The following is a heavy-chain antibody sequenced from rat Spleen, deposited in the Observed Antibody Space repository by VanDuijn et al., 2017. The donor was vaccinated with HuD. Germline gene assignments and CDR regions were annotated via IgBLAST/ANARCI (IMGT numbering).Heavy chain of an antibody. CDR1: GFTFSNYG. CDR3: ATDPSYYGYNYEDY. J-gene: IGHJ2*01. CDR2: ISSGGGGI. Sequence: EVKLVESGGGLVQPGRSLKLSCAASGFTFSNYGMHWVRQAPKKGLEWVAYISSGGGGIYYPDSVKGRFTISRDNAESTLYLQMDSLRSEATATYYCATDPSYYGYNYEDYWGQGVFVTVSS. V-gene: IGHV5-19*01. D-gene: IGHD1-9*01.